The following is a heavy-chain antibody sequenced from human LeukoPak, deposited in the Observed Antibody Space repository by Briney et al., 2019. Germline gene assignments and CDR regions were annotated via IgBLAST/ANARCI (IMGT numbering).Heavy chain of an antibody. CDR1: GGSISGDSYY. Sequence: PSETLSLTCTVSGGSISGDSYYWGWIRQPPGKGLEWIGRIYYSGSTYYNPSLKSRVTISVDTSKSQISLKLRSVTAADTAMYYCARLWSGYRPPDFWGQGTLVTVSS. CDR2: IYYSGST. J-gene: IGHJ4*02. D-gene: IGHD3-3*01. CDR3: ARLWSGYRPPDF. V-gene: IGHV4-39*01.